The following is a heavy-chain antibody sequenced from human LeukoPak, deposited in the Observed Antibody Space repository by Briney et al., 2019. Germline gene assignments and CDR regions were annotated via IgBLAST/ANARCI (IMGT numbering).Heavy chain of an antibody. CDR3: VKGRVVPAAPLGY. Sequence: PGGSLRLSCSASGFTFSSYAMHWVRQAPGKGLEYVSAISSNGGSTYYADSVKGRFTISRDNSKNTLYLQMSSLRAEDTAVYYCVKGRVVPAAPLGYWGQGTLVTVSS. J-gene: IGHJ4*02. V-gene: IGHV3-64D*06. CDR2: ISSNGGST. D-gene: IGHD2-2*01. CDR1: GFTFSSYA.